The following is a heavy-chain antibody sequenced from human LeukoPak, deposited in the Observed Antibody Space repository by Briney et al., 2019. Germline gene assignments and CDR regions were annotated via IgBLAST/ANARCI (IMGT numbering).Heavy chain of an antibody. CDR2: ISAYNGNT. Sequence: GASVKVSCKASGYTFTSYGISWVRQAPGQGLEWMGWISAYNGNTNYAQKLQSRVTMTTDTSTSIAYMELRSLRSDDTAVYYCARSPLGYCSGGSCYFDTYYFDYWGQGTLVTVSS. CDR3: ARSPLGYCSGGSCYFDTYYFDY. D-gene: IGHD2-15*01. J-gene: IGHJ4*02. V-gene: IGHV1-18*01. CDR1: GYTFTSYG.